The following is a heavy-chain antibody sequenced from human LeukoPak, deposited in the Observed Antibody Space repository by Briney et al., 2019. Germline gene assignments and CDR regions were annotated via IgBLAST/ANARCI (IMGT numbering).Heavy chain of an antibody. J-gene: IGHJ4*02. D-gene: IGHD2-21*01. CDR3: ARKAYDSDCFDF. Sequence: PGGSLRLSCAASGFTFSSYAMNWVRQAPGKGLEWVANIKQDGSDQYYVGSVKGRFTISRDNAKNSLYMQMNNLRDEDTAVYYCARKAYDSDCFDFWGQGTLVTVSS. CDR2: IKQDGSDQ. V-gene: IGHV3-7*04. CDR1: GFTFSSYA.